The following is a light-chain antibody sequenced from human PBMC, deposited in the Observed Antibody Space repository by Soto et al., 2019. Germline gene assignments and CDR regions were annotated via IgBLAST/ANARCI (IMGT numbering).Light chain of an antibody. Sequence: QSALTQPASVSGSPGQSITISCTGTSSDVGNDNFVSWYQHHPGKAPKLIIYEVSYRPSGVSHRFSGSKSGNTASLTISGLQSEDEADDYCCLYIGATTYVCGIGTKVTXL. CDR3: CLYIGATTYV. CDR1: SSDVGNDNF. V-gene: IGLV2-23*02. J-gene: IGLJ1*01. CDR2: EVS.